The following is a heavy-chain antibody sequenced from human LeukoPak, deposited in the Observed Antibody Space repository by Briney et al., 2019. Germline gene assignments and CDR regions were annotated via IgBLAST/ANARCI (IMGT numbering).Heavy chain of an antibody. Sequence: GGSLRLSCAASGFTFSSYEIDWVRQAPGKGLEWVSYISSSGSDIYYADSVKGRFTISRDNAEKLVYLQMSSLRVEDTAVYYCARDRADPDYGDYVFAYWGQGTLVTVSS. V-gene: IGHV3-48*03. CDR2: ISSSGSDI. CDR3: ARDRADPDYGDYVFAY. J-gene: IGHJ4*02. D-gene: IGHD4-17*01. CDR1: GFTFSSYE.